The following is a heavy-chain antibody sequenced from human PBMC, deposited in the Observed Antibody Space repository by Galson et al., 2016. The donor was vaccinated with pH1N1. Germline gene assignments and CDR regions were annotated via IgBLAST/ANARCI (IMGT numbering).Heavy chain of an antibody. V-gene: IGHV3-23*01. CDR3: SKSSHVDTPTYFFDD. CDR2: ISHNGDRT. D-gene: IGHD5-18*01. CDR1: GFTFSIYG. J-gene: IGHJ4*02. Sequence: SLRLSCAVSGFTFSIYGMSWVRQAPGKGLEWVSTISHNGDRTYYADSVRDRFTISRDNSRNTLYLQMDSLRAEETAVYYCSKSSHVDTPTYFFDDWGQGTLVTVSS.